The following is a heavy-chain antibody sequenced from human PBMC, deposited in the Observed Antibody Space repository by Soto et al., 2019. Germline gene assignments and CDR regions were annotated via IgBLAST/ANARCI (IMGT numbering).Heavy chain of an antibody. D-gene: IGHD3-10*01. J-gene: IGHJ6*02. CDR2: ISGYNGNT. CDR3: ARAGKYYYGSGSPYYYGMDV. CDR1: GYTFTSYG. Sequence: QVQLVQSGAEVKKPGASVKVSCKASGYTFTSYGVSWVRQAPGQGLEWMGWISGYNGNTNYAQKLQGRVTMTKDTSTSAAYKELRSLRSDDTAVYYCARAGKYYYGSGSPYYYGMDVWGQGIKVTVSS. V-gene: IGHV1-18*04.